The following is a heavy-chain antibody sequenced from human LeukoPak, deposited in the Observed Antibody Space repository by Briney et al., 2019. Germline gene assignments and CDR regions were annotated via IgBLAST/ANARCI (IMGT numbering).Heavy chain of an antibody. V-gene: IGHV1-18*01. J-gene: IGHJ4*02. CDR2: SRVYNGNT. CDR1: GYTFTNYG. Sequence: ASVNVSFKASGYTFTNYGISWVRQAPGQGLEWMGWSRVYNGNTNYAQKFQGRVTMTTDTSTSTAYMELRSLRSDDTAVYYCARVTRKGWVRSYDSSGYSSLYYFDYWGQGTLVTVSS. CDR3: ARVTRKGWVRSYDSSGYSSLYYFDY. D-gene: IGHD3-22*01.